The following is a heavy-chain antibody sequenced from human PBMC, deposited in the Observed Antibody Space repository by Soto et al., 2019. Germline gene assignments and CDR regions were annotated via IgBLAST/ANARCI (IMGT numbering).Heavy chain of an antibody. J-gene: IGHJ3*01. CDR2: IIPIFGAS. V-gene: IGHV1-69*01. Sequence: QVHLVQSGAEMKKPGSSVRVSCEASGGTFTTSGFGWVRQAPGQGPEWMGGIIPIFGASNYAPKFQGRITISADESTSTSYLEISSLKSEDTATYYCARDPRRGWAHDAFDVWGPGTLIIVSS. CDR3: ARDPRRGWAHDAFDV. CDR1: GGTFTTSG. D-gene: IGHD3-22*01.